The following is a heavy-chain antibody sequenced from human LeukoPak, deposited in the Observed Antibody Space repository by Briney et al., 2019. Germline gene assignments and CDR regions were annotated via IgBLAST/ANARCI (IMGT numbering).Heavy chain of an antibody. Sequence: GGSLRLSCAASGFTFTNYPVHWVRQAPGKGLEWVTVISYDGTTKYYADSVKGRFTISRDNSRNTLYLQMNNLRTEDTAVYYCASPYYYDGSSYYHFFDHWGQGTLVTVSS. V-gene: IGHV3-30*04. J-gene: IGHJ4*02. CDR2: ISYDGTTK. D-gene: IGHD3-22*01. CDR3: ASPYYYDGSSYYHFFDH. CDR1: GFTFTNYP.